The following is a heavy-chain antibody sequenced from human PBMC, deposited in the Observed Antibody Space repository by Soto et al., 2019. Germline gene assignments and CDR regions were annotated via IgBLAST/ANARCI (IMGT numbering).Heavy chain of an antibody. CDR2: IYTDGST. D-gene: IGHD2-8*01. CDR3: ARARINGVTAASH. J-gene: IGHJ4*02. Sequence: EVQLVESGGDLVQPGGSLRLSCAASGFTVNSYYMSWVRQAPGKGLEWVSAIYTDGSTFHADSVKGRFTISRDNSKITLNLQMNSLRVEDTAVYYCARARINGVTAASHWGQGTLVTVSS. V-gene: IGHV3-66*01. CDR1: GFTVNSYY.